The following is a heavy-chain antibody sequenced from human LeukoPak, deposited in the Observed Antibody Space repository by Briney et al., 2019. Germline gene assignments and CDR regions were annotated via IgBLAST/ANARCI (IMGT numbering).Heavy chain of an antibody. CDR3: TTDLREYCGGDCYDY. D-gene: IGHD2-21*02. J-gene: IGHJ4*02. Sequence: GGSLRLSCAASGFTFSNAWMCWVRQALGKGLEWVGRIKSKTDGGTTDYAAPVKGRFTISRDDSKNTLYLQMNSLKTEDPAVYYCTTDLREYCGGDCYDYWGQGTLVTVSS. CDR1: GFTFSNAW. CDR2: IKSKTDGGTT. V-gene: IGHV3-15*01.